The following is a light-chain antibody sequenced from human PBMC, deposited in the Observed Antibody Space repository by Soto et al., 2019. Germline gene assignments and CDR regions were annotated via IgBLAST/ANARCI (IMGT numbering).Light chain of an antibody. CDR2: DVS. J-gene: IGKJ1*01. CDR1: QSISGW. V-gene: IGKV1-5*01. CDR3: QKYNSYPWT. Sequence: DIQMTQSPSTLSASVGDRVTITCRASQSISGWLAWYQQKPGKAPKLLIYDVSSLESGVPSRFSGSGSGTEFTLAISSLQPDDFATYYCQKYNSYPWTCGQGTKVEIK.